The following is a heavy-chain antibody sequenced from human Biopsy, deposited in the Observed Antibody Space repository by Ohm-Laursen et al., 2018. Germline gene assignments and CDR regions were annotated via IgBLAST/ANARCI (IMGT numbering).Heavy chain of an antibody. J-gene: IGHJ5*02. CDR3: ARDYDTSGYYYVS. D-gene: IGHD3-22*01. CDR1: GGSINSNDYY. CDR2: LYHNGHT. Sequence: TLSLTCTVAGGSINSNDYYWGWIRQTPGEGLQWIGSLYHNGHTYENPSLRSRLTLSVDKSKNLFSLRLSSVTAADTAVYYCARDYDTSGYYYVSWGQGTLVTVSS. V-gene: IGHV4-39*02.